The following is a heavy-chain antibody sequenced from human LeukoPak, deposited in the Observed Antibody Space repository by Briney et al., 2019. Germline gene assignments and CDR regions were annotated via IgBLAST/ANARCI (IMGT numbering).Heavy chain of an antibody. Sequence: GGSLRLSCAASGFTFSSYAMSWVRQAPGKGLEWVSAISGSGGSTYYADSVKGRFTISRDNSKNTLYLQMNSLRAEDTAVYYCAKDSRPHDYSQSSLWYFDLWGRGTLVTVSS. CDR3: AKDSRPHDYSQSSLWYFDL. CDR2: ISGSGGST. D-gene: IGHD4-11*01. V-gene: IGHV3-23*01. J-gene: IGHJ2*01. CDR1: GFTFSSYA.